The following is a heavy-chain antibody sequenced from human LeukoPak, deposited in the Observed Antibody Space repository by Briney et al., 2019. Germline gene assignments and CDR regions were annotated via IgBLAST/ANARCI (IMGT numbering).Heavy chain of an antibody. Sequence: GGSLTLSCAAPGVTFSDSAMNCVRLAPGTGLQWVSSISGSGGSTYYADSVKGRFSISRANSKNTLSLQMNSLRAEDTALYYLGIGGQRFDFWRFDYWGQGTVVTVSS. CDR2: ISGSGGST. CDR3: GIGGQRFDFWRFDY. CDR1: GVTFSDSA. D-gene: IGHD3-3*01. J-gene: IGHJ4*02. V-gene: IGHV3-23*01.